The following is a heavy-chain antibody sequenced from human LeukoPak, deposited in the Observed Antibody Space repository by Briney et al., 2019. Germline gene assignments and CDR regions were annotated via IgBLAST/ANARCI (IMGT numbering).Heavy chain of an antibody. CDR3: TRDASRGFDY. Sequence: PGGSLRLSCAASGFTFSSYPVSWVRHAPGKGLEWVSAISGSGGSTYYADSVKGRFTISRDNSKNTLYLHMNSLRAEDTAVYYCTRDASRGFDYWGQGTLVTVSS. J-gene: IGHJ4*02. CDR2: ISGSGGST. CDR1: GFTFSSYP. D-gene: IGHD2-2*01. V-gene: IGHV3-23*01.